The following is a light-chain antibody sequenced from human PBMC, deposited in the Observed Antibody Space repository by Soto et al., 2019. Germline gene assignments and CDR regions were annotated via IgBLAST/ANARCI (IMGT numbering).Light chain of an antibody. J-gene: IGKJ1*01. CDR3: QQYGSSHTWT. CDR2: DAS. Sequence: EIVLTQSPGTLSLSPGERATLPCRASQSVSSSYLAWYQQKPGQAPRLLIYDASTRATGIPDRFSGSGSGTDFTLTISRLEPEDFAVYYCQQYGSSHTWTFGQGTKVDIK. CDR1: QSVSSSY. V-gene: IGKV3-20*01.